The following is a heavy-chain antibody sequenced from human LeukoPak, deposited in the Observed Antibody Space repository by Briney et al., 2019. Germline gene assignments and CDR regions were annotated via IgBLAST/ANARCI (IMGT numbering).Heavy chain of an antibody. Sequence: GGSLRLSCAASGFTFSSYAMSWVRQAPGEGLEWVAFVRYDGTNKYYADSVKGRFTISRDDSKNTLYLQMNSLRAEDTATYYCAKGYYFDILSGYSSLDSWGQGTLVTVSS. D-gene: IGHD3-9*01. CDR2: VRYDGTNK. J-gene: IGHJ4*02. CDR3: AKGYYFDILSGYSSLDS. CDR1: GFTFSSYA. V-gene: IGHV3-30*02.